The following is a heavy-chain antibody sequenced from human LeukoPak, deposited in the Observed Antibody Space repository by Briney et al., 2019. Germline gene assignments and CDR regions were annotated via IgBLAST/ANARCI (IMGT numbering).Heavy chain of an antibody. J-gene: IGHJ4*02. D-gene: IGHD3-10*01. Sequence: GGSLRLSCAASGFTFSNYAMSWVRQAPGKGLEWVANIKEDSSDKSYADSVKGRFTISRDNAKNSLYLQMNSLRAEDTAVYYCAREYYYGSGSYYNGYWGQGTLVTVSS. CDR3: AREYYYGSGSYYNGY. CDR1: GFTFSNYA. CDR2: IKEDSSDK. V-gene: IGHV3-7*01.